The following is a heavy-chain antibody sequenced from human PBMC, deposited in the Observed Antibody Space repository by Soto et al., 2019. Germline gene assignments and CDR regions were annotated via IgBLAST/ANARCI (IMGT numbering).Heavy chain of an antibody. CDR1: GFTLTNSG. CDR2: XSYDXSXX. V-gene: IGHV3-30*03. D-gene: IGHD6-19*01. CDR3: XXXXYXSGWYNYFDP. J-gene: IGHJ5*02. Sequence: QVQLVESGGGVVQPGRSLILSCAASGFTLTNSGMHWVRQXPGKGLEWVAMXSYDXSXXXXXXXVKXRFTIXRXNSXXXXXXXXXXXXXXXXXXXXXXXXXYXSGWYNYFDPWGQGTLVTVSS.